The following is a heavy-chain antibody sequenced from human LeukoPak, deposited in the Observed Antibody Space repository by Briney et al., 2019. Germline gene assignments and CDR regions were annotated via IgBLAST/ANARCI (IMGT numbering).Heavy chain of an antibody. D-gene: IGHD2-8*02. CDR1: GGSISSYY. CDR3: TRGITGHYRSMGGFAFDI. Sequence: PSETLSLTCTVSGGSISSYYWSWIRQPPGKGLEWIGYIYYSGSTNYNPSLKSRVTISVDTSKNQFTLNLRSVTAADTAKYYCTRGITGHYRSMGGFAFDIWGQGTMVAVSS. CDR2: IYYSGST. V-gene: IGHV4-59*01. J-gene: IGHJ3*02.